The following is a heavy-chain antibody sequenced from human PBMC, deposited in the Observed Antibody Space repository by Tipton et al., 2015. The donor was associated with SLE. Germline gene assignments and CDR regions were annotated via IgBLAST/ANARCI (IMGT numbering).Heavy chain of an antibody. CDR2: IYYSGST. CDR3: ARGSRGLNHDAFDI. Sequence: LSLTCTVSGGSISSSSYYWGWIRQPPGKGLEWIGSIYYSGSTYYNPSLKSRVTISVDTSKNQFSLKLSSVTAADTAVYYCARGSRGLNHDAFDIWGQGTMVTVSS. D-gene: IGHD3-10*01. J-gene: IGHJ3*02. CDR1: GGSISSSSYY. V-gene: IGHV4-39*07.